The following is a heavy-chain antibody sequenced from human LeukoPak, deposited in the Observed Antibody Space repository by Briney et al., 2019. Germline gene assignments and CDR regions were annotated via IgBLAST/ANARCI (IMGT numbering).Heavy chain of an antibody. CDR3: ASRPYCSSTSCPWSGFDY. V-gene: IGHV4-59*01. CDR1: GGSISSYY. J-gene: IGHJ4*02. CDR2: IYYSGST. Sequence: SETLSLTCTVSGGSISSYYWSWIRQPPGKGLEWIGYIYYSGSTNYNPSLKSRVTISVDTSKNQFSLQLSSVTAADTAVYYCASRPYCSSTSCPWSGFDYWGQGTLVTVSS. D-gene: IGHD2-2*01.